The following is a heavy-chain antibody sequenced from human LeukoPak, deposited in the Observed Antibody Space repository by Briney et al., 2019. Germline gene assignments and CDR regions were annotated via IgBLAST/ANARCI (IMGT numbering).Heavy chain of an antibody. CDR3: ARAWLRLNPYFDY. CDR2: INPNSGGT. CDR1: GYTFTGYY. Sequence: ASVKVSCKASGYTFTGYYMHWVRQAPGQGFEWMGWINPNSGGTNYAQKFQGRVTMTRDTSISTSYMELSRLRSDDTAVYYCARAWLRLNPYFDYWGQGTLVTVSS. J-gene: IGHJ4*02. V-gene: IGHV1-2*02. D-gene: IGHD5-12*01.